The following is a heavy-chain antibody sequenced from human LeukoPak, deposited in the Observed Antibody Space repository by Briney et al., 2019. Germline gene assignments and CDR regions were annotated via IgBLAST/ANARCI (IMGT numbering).Heavy chain of an antibody. V-gene: IGHV4-38-2*02. Sequence: SETLSLTCTVSGYSISSGYYWGWIRQPPGKGLEWIGSIYHSGSTYYNPSLKSRVTISVDTSKNQFSLKLSSVTAADTAVYYCARLSSFGPAAYVDYWGQGTLVTVSS. CDR1: GYSISSGYY. D-gene: IGHD3-3*02. CDR2: IYHSGST. J-gene: IGHJ4*02. CDR3: ARLSSFGPAAYVDY.